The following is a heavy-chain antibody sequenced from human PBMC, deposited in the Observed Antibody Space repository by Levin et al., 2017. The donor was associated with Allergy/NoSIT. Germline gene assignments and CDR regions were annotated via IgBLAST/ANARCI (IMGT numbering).Heavy chain of an antibody. Sequence: GESLKISCAASGFTVSNTYMSWVRQALGKGLEWLSVIYSGGSTYYADSVKGRFTISRDNSKNTLYLQMNSLRAEDTAVYYCASRGSSYSLAYWGRGTLVTVSS. CDR1: GFTVSNTY. D-gene: IGHD1-26*01. CDR3: ASRGSSYSLAY. V-gene: IGHV3-53*01. CDR2: IYSGGST. J-gene: IGHJ4*02.